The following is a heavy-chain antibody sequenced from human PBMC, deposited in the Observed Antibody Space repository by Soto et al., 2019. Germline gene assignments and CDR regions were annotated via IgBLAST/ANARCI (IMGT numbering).Heavy chain of an antibody. D-gene: IGHD2-2*01. CDR3: ARGGPIVVVPAAMDRSLALGHFDY. Sequence: QVQLQQWGAGLLKPSETLSLTCAVYGGSFSGYYWSWIRQPPGKGLEWIGEINHSGSTNYNPSLKSRVTISVATSKNQFSLKLSSVPAADTAVYYCARGGPIVVVPAAMDRSLALGHFDYWGQGTLVTVSS. J-gene: IGHJ4*02. CDR2: INHSGST. CDR1: GGSFSGYY. V-gene: IGHV4-34*01.